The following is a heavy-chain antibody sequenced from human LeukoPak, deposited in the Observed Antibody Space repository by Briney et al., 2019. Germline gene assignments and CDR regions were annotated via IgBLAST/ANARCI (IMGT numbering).Heavy chain of an antibody. Sequence: GGSLRLSCVTSGFTFSNYWMTWVRQAPGKGLEWVAHINQGGSETYYVDSVKGPFTISRDNAKNSLYLQVNSLRAEDTAVYYCARLFHSSGWSFLDYWGQGILVTVSS. D-gene: IGHD6-19*01. V-gene: IGHV3-7*01. CDR3: ARLFHSSGWSFLDY. CDR2: INQGGSET. CDR1: GFTFSNYW. J-gene: IGHJ4*02.